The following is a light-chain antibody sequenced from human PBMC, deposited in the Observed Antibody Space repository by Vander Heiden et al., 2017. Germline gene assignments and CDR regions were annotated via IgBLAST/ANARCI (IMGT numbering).Light chain of an antibody. CDR3: AAWDDSLSGLNWV. V-gene: IGLV1-47*01. CDR2: RNN. CDR1: SSDIGSNY. J-gene: IGLJ3*02. Sequence: QSVLTQPPSASGTPGQRVTISCSGSSSDIGSNYVIWYQQPPGPAPDLLINRNNQRPSGVPDRYSGSKSGTSASLAISGLRSEDEADYYCAAWDDSLSGLNWVFGGGTKLTVL.